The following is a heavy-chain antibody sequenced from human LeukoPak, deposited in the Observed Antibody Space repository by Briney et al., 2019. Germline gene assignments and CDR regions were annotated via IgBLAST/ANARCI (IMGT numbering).Heavy chain of an antibody. Sequence: SETLSLTCTVSGGSISSYYWSWIRQPPGKGLEWNGYIYYSGSTNYNPSLKSRVTISVDTSKNQFSLKLSSVTAADTAVYYCASHYYDSSGLVDYWGQGTLVTVSS. CDR2: IYYSGST. V-gene: IGHV4-59*01. J-gene: IGHJ4*02. CDR1: GGSISSYY. D-gene: IGHD3-22*01. CDR3: ASHYYDSSGLVDY.